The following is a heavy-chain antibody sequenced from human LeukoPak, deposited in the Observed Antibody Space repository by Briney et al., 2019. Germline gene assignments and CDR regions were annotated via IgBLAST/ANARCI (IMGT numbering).Heavy chain of an antibody. CDR3: AKYLGGYYASGS. Sequence: PGGSLRLSCAASGFTVTTNYMTWVRQAPGKGLEWVSANSGSGGTTYYADSVKGRFTISRDNSKNTLYLQMNSLRAEDTAVYYCAKYLGGYYASGSWGQGALVTVSS. D-gene: IGHD3-10*01. CDR2: NSGSGGTT. J-gene: IGHJ4*02. CDR1: GFTVTTNY. V-gene: IGHV3-23*01.